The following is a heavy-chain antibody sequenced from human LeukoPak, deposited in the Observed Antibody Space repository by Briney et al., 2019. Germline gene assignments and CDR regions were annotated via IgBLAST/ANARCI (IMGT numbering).Heavy chain of an antibody. CDR3: ARSIRITMIVVVPDAFDI. D-gene: IGHD3-22*01. Sequence: PGGSLRLSCAASGFTFSSYGMHWVRQAPGKGLEWVAVIWYDGSNKYYADSVKGRFTISRDNSKNTLYLQMNSLRAEDTAVYYYARSIRITMIVVVPDAFDIWGQGTMVTVSS. V-gene: IGHV3-33*01. J-gene: IGHJ3*02. CDR2: IWYDGSNK. CDR1: GFTFSSYG.